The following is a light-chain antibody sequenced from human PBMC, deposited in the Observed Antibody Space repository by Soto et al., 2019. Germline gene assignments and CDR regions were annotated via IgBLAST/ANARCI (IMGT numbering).Light chain of an antibody. J-gene: IGLJ3*02. CDR2: EVT. Sequence: QSVLTQPPSASGSPGQSVTISCTGPSSDVGAYNYVSWYQQHAGKAPKLVIYEVTKRPSGVPDRFSGSKSANSASLTVSGLQAEDEADYYCSSFSSSNTWVFGGGTKVTVL. V-gene: IGLV2-8*01. CDR3: SSFSSSNTWV. CDR1: SSDVGAYNY.